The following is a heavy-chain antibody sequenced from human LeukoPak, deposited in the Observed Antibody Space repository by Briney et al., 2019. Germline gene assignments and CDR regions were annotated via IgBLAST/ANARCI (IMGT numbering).Heavy chain of an antibody. CDR3: ARHGCSTTSCAQFDP. CDR2: IYPGDSDT. CDR1: GYSFTNYW. J-gene: IGHJ5*02. V-gene: IGHV5-51*01. D-gene: IGHD2-2*01. Sequence: GGALRISFKGSGYSFTNYWIGWGRQRPGKGVGWMGIIYPGDSDTRYSPSFQGQVTISADKSINTAYLQWSSLKASDTAMYYCARHGCSTTSCAQFDPWGQGTLVTVSS.